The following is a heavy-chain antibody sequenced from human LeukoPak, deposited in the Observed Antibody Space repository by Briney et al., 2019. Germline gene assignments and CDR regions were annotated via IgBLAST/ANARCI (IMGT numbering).Heavy chain of an antibody. CDR1: GYTFTSYG. J-gene: IGHJ4*02. CDR2: ISAYNGNT. V-gene: IGHV1-18*01. Sequence: ASVKVSCKASGYTFTSYGISWVRQAPGQGLEWMGWISAYNGNTNYAQKLQGRVTMTTDTSTSTANMELRSLRSDDTAVYYCARDLDLYDFWSGYHFDYWGQGTLVTVSS. D-gene: IGHD3-3*01. CDR3: ARDLDLYDFWSGYHFDY.